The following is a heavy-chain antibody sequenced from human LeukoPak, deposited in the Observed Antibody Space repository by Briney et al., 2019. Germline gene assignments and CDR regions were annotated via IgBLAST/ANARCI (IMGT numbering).Heavy chain of an antibody. V-gene: IGHV1-2*02. Sequence: ASVKVSCKTSGYTFVNFGISWVRQAPGQGPEWMGWINPDTGATHYSQKFQGRVTMTRDTSISTAYMELTSLRSDDTAVYYCARGIASVGDPDDLMWFGPWGQGTLATVSS. D-gene: IGHD1-26*01. CDR3: ARGIASVGDPDDLMWFGP. CDR2: INPDTGAT. J-gene: IGHJ5*02. CDR1: GYTFVNFG.